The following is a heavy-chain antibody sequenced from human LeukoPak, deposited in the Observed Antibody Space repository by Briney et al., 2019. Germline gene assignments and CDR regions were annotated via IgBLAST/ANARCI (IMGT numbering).Heavy chain of an antibody. V-gene: IGHV4-59*01. CDR2: IYYSGST. J-gene: IGHJ6*04. CDR3: ARDLISGWSNYYYGMDV. Sequence: KPSETLSLTCTVSGGSISSYYWSWIRQPPGKGLEWIGYIYYSGSTNYNPSLKSRVTISVDTSKNQFSLKLSSVTAADTAVYYCARDLISGWSNYYYGMDVWGKGTTVTVSS. CDR1: GGSISSYY. D-gene: IGHD6-19*01.